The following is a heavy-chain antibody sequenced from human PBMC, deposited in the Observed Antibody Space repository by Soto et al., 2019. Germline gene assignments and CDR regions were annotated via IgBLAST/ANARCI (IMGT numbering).Heavy chain of an antibody. CDR1: GDSITSGDYY. CDR2: ISYSGSA. D-gene: IGHD3-10*01. Sequence: SETLSLTCTVSGDSITSGDYYWNWIRQHPGKGLEWIGYISYSGSAYYNPSLKSRVTISVDTSKNQFSLKLSSVTPADTAVYYCARNPPMVPHKFDPWGQGTLVTVSS. V-gene: IGHV4-31*03. CDR3: ARNPPMVPHKFDP. J-gene: IGHJ5*02.